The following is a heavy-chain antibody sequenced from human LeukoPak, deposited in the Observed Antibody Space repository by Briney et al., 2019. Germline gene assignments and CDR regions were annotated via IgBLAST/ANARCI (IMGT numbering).Heavy chain of an antibody. CDR3: AKGGSPSCYSSSGY. CDR2: IRPDGSEA. V-gene: IGHV3-7*05. CDR1: GFTFSSSW. J-gene: IGHJ4*02. Sequence: GGSLRLSCAASGFTFSSSWMTWVRQAPGKGLEWVAVIRPDGSEAAYVDSVIGRFTISRDNAKNSLYLQMNSLRGEDTAVYYCAKGGSPSCYSSSGYWGQGTLVTVSS. D-gene: IGHD2-2*01.